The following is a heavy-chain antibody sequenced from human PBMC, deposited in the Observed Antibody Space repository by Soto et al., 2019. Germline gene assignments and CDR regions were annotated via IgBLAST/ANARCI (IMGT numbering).Heavy chain of an antibody. CDR2: INHSGST. CDR1: GGSFSGYY. CDR3: ARVRGYSYGRSGGWFDP. J-gene: IGHJ5*02. Sequence: SETLSLTCAVYGGSFSGYYWGWIRQPPGKGLEWIGEINHSGSTNYNPSLKSRVTISVDTSKNQFSLKLSSVTAADTAVYYCARVRGYSYGRSGGWFDPWGQGTLVTVS. D-gene: IGHD5-18*01. V-gene: IGHV4-34*01.